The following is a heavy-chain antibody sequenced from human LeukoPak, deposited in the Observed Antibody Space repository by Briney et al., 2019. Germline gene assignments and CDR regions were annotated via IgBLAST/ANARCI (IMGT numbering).Heavy chain of an antibody. CDR2: IYYSGST. D-gene: IGHD3-10*01. CDR1: GGSISSYY. V-gene: IGHV4-59*08. J-gene: IGHJ4*02. Sequence: SETLSLTCTVSGGSISSYYWSWIRQPPGKGLEWIGYIYYSGSTNYNPSLKSRVTISVDTSKNQFPLKLSSVAAADTAVYYCARRLYGSGSAFDYWGQGTLVTVSS. CDR3: ARRLYGSGSAFDY.